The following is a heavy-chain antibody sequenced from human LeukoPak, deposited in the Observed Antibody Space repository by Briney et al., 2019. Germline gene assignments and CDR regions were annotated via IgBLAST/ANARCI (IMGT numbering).Heavy chain of an antibody. Sequence: SETLSLTCTVSGGSISSGSYYWNWLRQPAGKGLEWIVRIYTSGNTNYNPSLKSRVTMSVDTSKNRFSLKLRSVTAADTAVYYCARESAGSYFAFDIWGQGTMVSVSS. CDR2: IYTSGNT. CDR3: ARESAGSYFAFDI. D-gene: IGHD3-10*01. J-gene: IGHJ3*02. CDR1: GGSISSGSYY. V-gene: IGHV4-61*02.